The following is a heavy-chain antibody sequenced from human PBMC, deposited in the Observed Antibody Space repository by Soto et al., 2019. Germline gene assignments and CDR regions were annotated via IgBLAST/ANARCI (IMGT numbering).Heavy chain of an antibody. Sequence: QVQLQQWGAGLLKPSETLSLTCAVYGGSFSGYYWSWIRQPPGKGLEWIGEINHSGSTNYNPSLKSRGTRSVDTSKYQFSLKLRSVHAAVTAVYYCARALVVVAATYYFDFWGQGTMVTVSS. CDR1: GGSFSGYY. CDR3: ARALVVVAATYYFDF. J-gene: IGHJ4*02. V-gene: IGHV4-34*01. CDR2: INHSGST. D-gene: IGHD2-15*01.